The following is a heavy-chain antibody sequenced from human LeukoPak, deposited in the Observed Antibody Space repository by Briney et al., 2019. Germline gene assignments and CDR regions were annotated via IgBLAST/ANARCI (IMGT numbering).Heavy chain of an antibody. J-gene: IGHJ3*02. CDR3: ARGKHYYGSGSYSPDAFDI. CDR2: IYYTGST. Sequence: SETLSLTCAVSGGSISRSGYSWSWVRQPPGKGLEWIGYIYYTGSTYYNPSLKSRVTMSVDTSKNQFSLKLSSVTAADTAVYYCARGKHYYGSGSYSPDAFDIWGQGTMVTVSS. V-gene: IGHV4-30-4*07. CDR1: GGSISRSGYS. D-gene: IGHD3-10*01.